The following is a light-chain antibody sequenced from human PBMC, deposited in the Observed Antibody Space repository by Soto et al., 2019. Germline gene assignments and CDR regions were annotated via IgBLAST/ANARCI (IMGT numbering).Light chain of an antibody. CDR1: SSTTGNNY. CDR2: END. J-gene: IGLJ1*01. V-gene: IGLV1-51*02. Sequence: QAVVTQPPSVSAPPGQKVTISCSGSSSTTGNNYVSWYQQLPGTAPKLLIYENDKRPSGIPDRFSGSKSGTSATLDITGLQTGDEADYYCATWDSSLSTGVFGTGTKLTVL. CDR3: ATWDSSLSTGV.